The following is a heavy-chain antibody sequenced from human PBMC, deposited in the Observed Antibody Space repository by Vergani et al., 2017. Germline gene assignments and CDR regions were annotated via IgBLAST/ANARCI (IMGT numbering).Heavy chain of an antibody. D-gene: IGHD1-20*01. CDR1: GYSISSGYF. CDR2: IDRTGRT. CDR3: ARFLTGTTIYYYYGMDV. Sequence: QVQLQESGPRLVKPSETLSLICSVSGYSISSGYFWGWIRQSPGKGLEWLGTIDRTGRTHLSPSLKSRLTISVDTTKNQFSLRLTSATAADTAVYYCARFLTGTTIYYYYGMDVWGQGTTVTVSS. J-gene: IGHJ6*02. V-gene: IGHV4-38-2*02.